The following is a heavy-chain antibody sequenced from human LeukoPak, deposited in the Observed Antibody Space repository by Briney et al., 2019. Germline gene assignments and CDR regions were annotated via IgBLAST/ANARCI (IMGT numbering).Heavy chain of an antibody. Sequence: PGRSLRLSCAASGFTFSGSAMHWVRQASGKGLEWVGRIKSKANSYATAYAASVKGRFTISRDDSKNTAYLQMNSLKTEDTAVYYCTRDPDGQGWLQYHWGQGTLVTVSS. CDR3: TRDPDGQGWLQYH. J-gene: IGHJ5*02. D-gene: IGHD5-24*01. V-gene: IGHV3-73*01. CDR2: IKSKANSYAT. CDR1: GFTFSGSA.